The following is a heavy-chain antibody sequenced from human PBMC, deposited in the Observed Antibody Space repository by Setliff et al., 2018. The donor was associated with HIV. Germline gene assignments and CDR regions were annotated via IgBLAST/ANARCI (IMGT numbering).Heavy chain of an antibody. CDR1: GFTFRSYA. CDR3: AKGVQSLRPYYFDY. Sequence: GGSLRLSCAASGFTFRSYAMSWVRQAPGKGLEWVSGISGSGTSTYYADSVKGRFTISRDNSKNTLYLQMNSLRAEDTAVYYCAKGVQSLRPYYFDYWGHGTLVTVSS. CDR2: ISGSGTST. D-gene: IGHD4-17*01. V-gene: IGHV3-23*01. J-gene: IGHJ4*01.